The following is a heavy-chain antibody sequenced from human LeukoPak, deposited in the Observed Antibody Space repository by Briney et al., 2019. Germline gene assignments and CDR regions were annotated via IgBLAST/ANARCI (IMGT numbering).Heavy chain of an antibody. D-gene: IGHD3-9*01. Sequence: ASVKVSCKASGYTFTGYYMHWVRQPPGQGLEWMGWINPNSGGTNYAQKFQGRVTMRRDTSISTAYMELSRLRSDDTAVYYCARDLDILTGYFEFDPWGQGTLVTVSS. CDR2: INPNSGGT. CDR1: GYTFTGYY. CDR3: ARDLDILTGYFEFDP. V-gene: IGHV1-2*02. J-gene: IGHJ5*02.